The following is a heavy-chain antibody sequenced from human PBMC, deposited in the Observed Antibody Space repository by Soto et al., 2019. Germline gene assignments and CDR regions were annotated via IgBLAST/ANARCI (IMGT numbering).Heavy chain of an antibody. CDR3: ARGGEGPPGWYGMDV. CDR2: IWYDGSNK. J-gene: IGHJ6*02. CDR1: GFTFSSYG. D-gene: IGHD3-16*01. Sequence: GGSLRLSCAASGFTFSSYGMHWVRQAPGKGLEWVAVIWYDGSNKYYADSVKGRFTISRDNSKNTLYLQMNSLRAEDTAVYYCARGGEGPPGWYGMDVWGQGTTVTVSS. V-gene: IGHV3-33*01.